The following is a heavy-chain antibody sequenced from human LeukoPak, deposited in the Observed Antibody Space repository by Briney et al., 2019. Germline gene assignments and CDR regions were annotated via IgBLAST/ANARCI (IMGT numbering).Heavy chain of an antibody. CDR1: GFTFSNYW. J-gene: IGHJ3*02. CDR3: ARDLGGGLWPNAFDI. D-gene: IGHD3-16*01. V-gene: IGHV3-7*05. CDR2: IKQDGSEK. Sequence: GGSLRLSCAASGFTFSNYWMTWVRQAPGIGLEWVANIKQDGSEKYYVDSVRGRFTISRDNAKSSLYLQISSLRAEDTAVYYCARDLGGGLWPNAFDIWGQGTMVTVPS.